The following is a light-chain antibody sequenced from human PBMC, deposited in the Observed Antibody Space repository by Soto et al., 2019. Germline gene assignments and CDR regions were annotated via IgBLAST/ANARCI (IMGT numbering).Light chain of an antibody. CDR1: QDISRA. J-gene: IGKJ4*01. Sequence: AIQLTQSPSSLSATVGDRVTITCRASQDISRALAWYQQKPGKAPNLLISPASNLQSGVPSRFSGSGSGTDFTLTINGLQPEDFATYWCQKHYGYPLTFGGGSKVEIK. CDR3: QKHYGYPLT. V-gene: IGKV1-6*01. CDR2: PAS.